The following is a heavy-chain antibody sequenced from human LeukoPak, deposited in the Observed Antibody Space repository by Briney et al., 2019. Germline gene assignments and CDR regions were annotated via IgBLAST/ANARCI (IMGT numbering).Heavy chain of an antibody. V-gene: IGHV3-23*01. CDR1: GFTFSIYG. D-gene: IGHD3-22*01. CDR3: AKDRTYYFDSSGYYIH. CDR2: ISGSGGST. J-gene: IGHJ4*02. Sequence: PGGTLRLSCAASGFTFSIYGMSWVRQAPGKGLEWVSAISGSGGSTYFADSVKGRFTISRDNSKNTLYLQMNSLRAEDTAVYYCAKDRTYYFDSSGYYIHWGQGTLVTVSS.